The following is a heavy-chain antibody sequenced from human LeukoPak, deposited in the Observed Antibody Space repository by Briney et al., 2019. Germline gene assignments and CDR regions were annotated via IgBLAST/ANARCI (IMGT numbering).Heavy chain of an antibody. CDR1: GFTFSSYA. CDR2: ISGSGGST. J-gene: IGHJ6*03. CDR3: AKPRSDLPYYYYYYMDV. Sequence: PGGSLRLSCAASGFTFSSYAMIWVRQAPGKGLEWVSAISGSGGSTYYADSVKGRFTISRDNSKNTLYLQMNSLRAEDTAVYYCAKPRSDLPYYYYYYMDVWGKGTTVTVSS. D-gene: IGHD6-25*01. V-gene: IGHV3-23*01.